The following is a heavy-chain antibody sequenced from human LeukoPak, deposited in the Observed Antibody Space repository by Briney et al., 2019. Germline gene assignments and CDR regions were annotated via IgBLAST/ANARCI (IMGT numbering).Heavy chain of an antibody. D-gene: IGHD4-17*01. CDR2: TYYRSKWCA. CDR3: VRDPHGRGMDV. V-gene: IGHV6-1*01. J-gene: IGHJ6*02. CDR1: GDSVSSNSAP. Sequence: SHTLSLTCAVSGDSVSSNSAPWNWMRQAPSIGLEGRRRTYYRSKWCAEYAVSVKSRITINPDTSKNQFSPQLTSVTPADTAVSYCVRDPHGRGMDVWGQGTTVTVSS.